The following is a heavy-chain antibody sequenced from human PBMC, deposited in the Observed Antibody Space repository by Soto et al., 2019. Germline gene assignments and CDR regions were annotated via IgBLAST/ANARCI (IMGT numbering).Heavy chain of an antibody. Sequence: SETLSLTCAVSGYSISSGYYWGWIRQPPGKGLEWIGSIYHSGSTYYNPSLKSRVTISVDTSKNQFSLKLSSVTAADTAVYYCARDFEYTFYYFGYWGQGTLVTVSS. J-gene: IGHJ4*02. CDR2: IYHSGST. V-gene: IGHV4-38-2*02. CDR1: GYSISSGYY. CDR3: ARDFEYTFYYFGY. D-gene: IGHD3-16*01.